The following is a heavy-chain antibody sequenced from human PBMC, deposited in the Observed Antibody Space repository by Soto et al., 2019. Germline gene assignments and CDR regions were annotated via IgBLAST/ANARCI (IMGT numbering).Heavy chain of an antibody. D-gene: IGHD3-22*01. CDR3: ARAPYSSLSFFFYX. CDR1: GYSFTDYH. Sequence: ASVKVCSKASGYSFTDYHMHWVRQDPGLRIEWMGRINPNIGQANIEQMFQGRVALNWDTSTSTVYMELSGLRSDETAVYYCARAPYSSLSFFFYXWGQVTSVTVSX. J-gene: IGHJ4*02. V-gene: IGHV1-46*01. CDR2: INPNIGQA.